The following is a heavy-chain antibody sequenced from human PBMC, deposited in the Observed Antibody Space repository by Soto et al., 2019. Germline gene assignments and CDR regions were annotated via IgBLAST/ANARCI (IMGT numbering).Heavy chain of an antibody. Sequence: QVQLVESGGSVVQPGGSLRLSCEASGFTFTSYAMHWVRQAPGKGLEWVAVISYDGINEYYADSVKGGFTISRDNSKNTLFLQMSSVRVEDTAVYYCARDRLRVGELSLIGYFDYWGQGTLVTVSS. D-gene: IGHD3-16*02. CDR3: ARDRLRVGELSLIGYFDY. J-gene: IGHJ4*02. CDR2: ISYDGINE. V-gene: IGHV3-30*15. CDR1: GFTFTSYA.